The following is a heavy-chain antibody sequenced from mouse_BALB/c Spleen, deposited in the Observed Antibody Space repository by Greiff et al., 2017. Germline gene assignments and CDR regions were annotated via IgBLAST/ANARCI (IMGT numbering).Heavy chain of an antibody. CDR2: ISSGGSYT. J-gene: IGHJ2*01. Sequence: EVKLMESGGGLVKPGGSLKLSCAASGFTFSSYAMSWVRQSPEKRLEWVAEISSGGSYTYYPDTVTGRFTISRDNAKNTLYLEMSSLRSEDTAMYYCARRAYYGNYDYWGQGTTLTVSS. CDR3: ARRAYYGNYDY. D-gene: IGHD2-10*01. V-gene: IGHV5-9-4*01. CDR1: GFTFSSYA.